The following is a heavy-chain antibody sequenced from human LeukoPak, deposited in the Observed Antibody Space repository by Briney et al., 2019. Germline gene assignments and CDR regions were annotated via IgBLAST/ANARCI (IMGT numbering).Heavy chain of an antibody. D-gene: IGHD6-19*01. J-gene: IGHJ4*02. CDR1: GFTFSRYW. V-gene: IGHV3-7*02. CDR2: IGQDGSDK. Sequence: GGSLRLSCTASGFTFSRYWMTWVRQGPGKGLEWVANIGQDGSDKYYVDSVKGRFTISRDNAKNSLYLQMSSLRAEDTAVYYCARVGKNGWDFDRWGQGTLVTVSS. CDR3: ARVGKNGWDFDR.